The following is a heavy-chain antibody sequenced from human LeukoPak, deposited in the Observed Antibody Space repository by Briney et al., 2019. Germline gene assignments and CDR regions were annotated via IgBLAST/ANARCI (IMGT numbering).Heavy chain of an antibody. CDR2: IYSTGST. J-gene: IGHJ6*02. CDR3: ARTDV. V-gene: IGHV4-59*01. Sequence: SETLSLTCTVSGGSISGYYWSWVRRPPGKGLEWIGYIYSTGSTTYNPSLKSRVTISVDTSKNQFSLKLRSVTAADSAVYYCARTDVWGQGTTVTVSS. CDR1: GGSISGYY.